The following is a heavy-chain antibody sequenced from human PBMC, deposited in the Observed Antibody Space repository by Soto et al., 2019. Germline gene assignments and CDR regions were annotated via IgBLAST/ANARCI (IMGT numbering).Heavy chain of an antibody. CDR1: GYTFRNFG. CDR2: ISAYNANA. CDR3: ARENSYFDY. V-gene: IGHV1-18*01. J-gene: IGHJ4*02. Sequence: QIQLLQSGAEVKKPGASVKVTCKASGYTFRNFGISWVRQAPGQGLEWMGWISAYNANANHAQKFQGRLTMTADTSTSTAYMELRSLRSDDTAVYYCARENSYFDYWVQGTLVTVSS.